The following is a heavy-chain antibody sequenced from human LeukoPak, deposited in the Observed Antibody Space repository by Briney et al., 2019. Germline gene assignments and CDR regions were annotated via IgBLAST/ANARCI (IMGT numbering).Heavy chain of an antibody. CDR2: ISGSGGST. V-gene: IGHV3-23*01. Sequence: ETLSLTCAVYGGSFSGYYWSWIRQPPGKGLEWVSVISGSGGSTYYADSVKGRFTISRDNSKNTLYLQMNSLRVEDTAVYYCAKGGDYHDYWGQGTLVTVSS. J-gene: IGHJ4*02. CDR1: GGSFSGYY. CDR3: AKGGDYHDY.